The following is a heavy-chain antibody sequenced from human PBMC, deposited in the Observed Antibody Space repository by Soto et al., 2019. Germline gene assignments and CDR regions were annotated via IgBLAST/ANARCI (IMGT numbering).Heavy chain of an antibody. V-gene: IGHV3-23*01. CDR1: GFIFSTTD. CDR2: IYGDGRTT. J-gene: IGHJ5*01. CDR3: VKNSGWFNS. D-gene: IGHD3-10*01. Sequence: GGSLRLSCEASGFIFSTTDMSWVRQAPGKGLEWVSTIYGDGRTTYYADSVRGRFSISRDNSKNMVYLQMDSLRVDDTAIYYCVKNSGWFNSWDQGSLVTVSS.